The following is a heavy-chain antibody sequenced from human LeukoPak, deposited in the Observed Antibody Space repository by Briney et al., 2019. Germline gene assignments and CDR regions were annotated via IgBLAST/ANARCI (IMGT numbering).Heavy chain of an antibody. CDR3: VSSSSGRPYYYYGMDV. Sequence: ASVTVSCKASGYTFTGYYMHWVRQAPGQGLEWMGRINPNSGGTNYAQKFQGRVTMTRDTSISTAYMELSRLRSDDTAVYYCVSSSSGRPYYYYGMDVWGQGTTVTVSS. J-gene: IGHJ6*02. D-gene: IGHD6-6*01. CDR1: GYTFTGYY. CDR2: INPNSGGT. V-gene: IGHV1-2*06.